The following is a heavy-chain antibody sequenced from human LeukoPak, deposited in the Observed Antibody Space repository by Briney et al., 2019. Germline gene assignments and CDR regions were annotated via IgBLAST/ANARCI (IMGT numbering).Heavy chain of an antibody. CDR3: ARGYYGSGSFDVFDI. V-gene: IGHV4-34*01. CDR1: GGSFSGYY. Sequence: PSETLSLTCAVYGGSFSGYYWSWIRQPPGKGLEWIGEINHSGSTNYNPSLKSRVTISVDTSKNQFSLKLSSVTAADTAVYYCARGYYGSGSFDVFDIWGQGTMVTVSS. D-gene: IGHD3-10*01. J-gene: IGHJ3*02. CDR2: INHSGST.